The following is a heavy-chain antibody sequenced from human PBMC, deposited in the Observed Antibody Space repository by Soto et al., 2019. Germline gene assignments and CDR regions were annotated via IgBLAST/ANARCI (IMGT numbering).Heavy chain of an antibody. J-gene: IGHJ6*02. V-gene: IGHV3-30-3*01. CDR1: GFTFSSYA. Sequence: QVQLVESGGGVVQPGRSLRLSCAASGFTFSSYAMHWVRQAPGKGLEWVAVISYDGSNKYYADSVKGRFTISRDNSKNTLYLQMNSLRAEDTAVYYCARDGVGSPSYYYYYGMDVWGQGTTVTVSS. CDR2: ISYDGSNK. CDR3: ARDGVGSPSYYYYYGMDV. D-gene: IGHD3-16*01.